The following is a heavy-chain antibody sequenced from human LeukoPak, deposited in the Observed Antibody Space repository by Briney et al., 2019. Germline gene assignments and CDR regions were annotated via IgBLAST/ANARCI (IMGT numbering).Heavy chain of an antibody. CDR1: GGSISSGGYY. Sequence: PSQTLSLTCAVSGGSISSGGYYWSWIRQPPGKGLEWIGEINHSGSTNYNPSLKSRVTISVDTSKNQFSLKLSSVTAADTAVYYCARALKYYYDSSGRFDYWGQGTLVTVSS. D-gene: IGHD3-22*01. J-gene: IGHJ4*02. V-gene: IGHV4-30-2*01. CDR3: ARALKYYYDSSGRFDY. CDR2: INHSGST.